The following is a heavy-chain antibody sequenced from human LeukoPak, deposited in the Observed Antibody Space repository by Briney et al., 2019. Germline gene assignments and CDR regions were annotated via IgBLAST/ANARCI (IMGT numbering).Heavy chain of an antibody. CDR1: GFTFNIFS. D-gene: IGHD3-10*01. Sequence: GGSLRLSCAASGFTFNIFSMNWVRQAPGKGLEWLSYISSGSSIIYYAESVKGRFTISRDNAKNSLYLQMNSLRAEDTAVYYCARVLRNYYGSGSYDCWGQGTLVTVSS. CDR2: ISSGSSII. J-gene: IGHJ4*02. CDR3: ARVLRNYYGSGSYDC. V-gene: IGHV3-48*01.